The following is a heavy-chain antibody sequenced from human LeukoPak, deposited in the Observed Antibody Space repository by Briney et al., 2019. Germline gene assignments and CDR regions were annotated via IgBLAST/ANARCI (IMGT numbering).Heavy chain of an antibody. CDR3: ARDLSTYSVSYFDL. D-gene: IGHD2-15*01. J-gene: IGHJ2*01. V-gene: IGHV3-48*02. CDR2: ISSSSSTI. CDR1: GFTFRSYS. Sequence: GGSLRLSCAASGFTFRSYSMNWVRQAPGKGLEGVSYISSSSSTIYYADSVKGRFTISRDNAKNSLYLQMTSLRDEDTAVYYCARDLSTYSVSYFDLWGRGTLVTVSS.